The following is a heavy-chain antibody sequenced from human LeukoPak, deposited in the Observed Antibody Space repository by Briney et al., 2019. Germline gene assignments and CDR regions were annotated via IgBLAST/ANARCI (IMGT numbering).Heavy chain of an antibody. CDR2: VYYSGST. CDR1: GGSIRNSNCY. CDR3: ARDARGTSSYYFEY. J-gene: IGHJ4*02. D-gene: IGHD1-26*01. V-gene: IGHV4-39*07. Sequence: SETLSLTCTVSGGSIRNSNCYWGWIRQPPGKGLERIGSVYYSGSTYYSPSLKSRGTISVDTSKNQFSLKLTSVTAADTAVYYCARDARGTSSYYFEYWGQGTLVTVSS.